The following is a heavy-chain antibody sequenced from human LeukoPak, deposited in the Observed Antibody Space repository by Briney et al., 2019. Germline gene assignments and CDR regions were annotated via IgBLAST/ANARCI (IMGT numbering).Heavy chain of an antibody. V-gene: IGHV4-34*01. Sequence: PSETLSLTCAGYGGSFSGYYWSWIRQPPEKGLEWIGEINHSGSTNYNPSLKSRVTISVDTSKNQFSLKLSSVTAADTAVYYCAGLDTYGSGSYMYYFDYWGQGTLVTVSS. CDR3: AGLDTYGSGSYMYYFDY. CDR1: GGSFSGYY. J-gene: IGHJ4*02. D-gene: IGHD3-10*01. CDR2: INHSGST.